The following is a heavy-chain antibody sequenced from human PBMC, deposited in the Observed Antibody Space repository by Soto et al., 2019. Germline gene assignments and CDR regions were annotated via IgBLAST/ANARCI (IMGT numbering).Heavy chain of an antibody. D-gene: IGHD2-2*01. CDR3: ARVGSRGCSLDY. J-gene: IGHJ4*02. CDR2: IFYSRST. Sequence: SETLSLTCSVSGGSISGHCWTWIRQGPGKILEWIGYIFYSRSTNNIPALKSRVTISVNTSKYKLSRKMSSEAAADKSVYYCARVGSRGCSLDYWGQGTLVTVSS. CDR1: GGSISGHC. V-gene: IGHV4-59*11.